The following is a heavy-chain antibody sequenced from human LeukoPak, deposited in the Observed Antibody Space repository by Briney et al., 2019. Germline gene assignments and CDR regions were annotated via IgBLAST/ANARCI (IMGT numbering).Heavy chain of an antibody. Sequence: PRGSLRLSCAVSGFTLSSYTMNWVRQAPGKGLEWVSSITGSSTYLYYADSVKGQFTISRDNAKNSLYLQMNDLGAEDTAVYYCARDLTVTSTCWFDLLGQGTLVTVSS. CDR2: ITGSSTYL. CDR3: ARDLTVTSTCWFDL. V-gene: IGHV3-21*01. D-gene: IGHD4-11*01. CDR1: GFTLSSYT. J-gene: IGHJ5*02.